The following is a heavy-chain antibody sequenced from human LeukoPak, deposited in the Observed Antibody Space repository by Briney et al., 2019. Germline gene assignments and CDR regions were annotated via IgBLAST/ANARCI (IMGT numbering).Heavy chain of an antibody. V-gene: IGHV3-30*02. J-gene: IGHJ4*02. D-gene: IGHD3-22*01. CDR1: GFTFTTYG. Sequence: QPGGSLRLSCAASGFTFTTYGMHWVRQAPGKGLQWVAFIRFDGSSKYYEDSVKGRFTISRDNSKNTVCLQMSSLRTEDTAVYYCARRDGYLYYFDSWGQGTLVTVSS. CDR2: IRFDGSSK. CDR3: ARRDGYLYYFDS.